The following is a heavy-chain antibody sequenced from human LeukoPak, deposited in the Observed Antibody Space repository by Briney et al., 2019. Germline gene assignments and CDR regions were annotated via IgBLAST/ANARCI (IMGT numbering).Heavy chain of an antibody. Sequence: SETLSLTCAVYGGSFSGYYWSWIRQPPGKGLEWIGEINHSGSTNYNPSLKSRVTISVDTSKNQFSLKLSSVTAADTAVYYCANIRRLKGEFDYWGQGTLVTVSS. J-gene: IGHJ4*02. CDR3: ANIRRLKGEFDY. CDR1: GGSFSGYY. D-gene: IGHD3-16*01. CDR2: INHSGST. V-gene: IGHV4-34*01.